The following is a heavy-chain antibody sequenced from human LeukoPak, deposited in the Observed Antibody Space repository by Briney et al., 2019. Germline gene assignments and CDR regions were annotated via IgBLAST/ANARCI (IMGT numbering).Heavy chain of an antibody. CDR1: GFTFNTYW. D-gene: IGHD3-3*01. J-gene: IGHJ4*02. V-gene: IGHV3-7*01. Sequence: QPGGSLRLSCAASGFTFNTYWMSWVRQAPGKGLEWVANIKQDGSEKYYVDSVKGRFTISRDNAKNSLYLQTNSLRAEDTAVYYCARLTSEAFGVVITIDYWGRGTLVTVSS. CDR3: ARLTSEAFGVVITIDY. CDR2: IKQDGSEK.